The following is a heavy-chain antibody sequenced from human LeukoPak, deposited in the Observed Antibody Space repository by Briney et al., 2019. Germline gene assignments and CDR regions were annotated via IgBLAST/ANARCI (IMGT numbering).Heavy chain of an antibody. J-gene: IGHJ5*02. V-gene: IGHV1-8*01. CDR1: GYTFTSYD. CDR2: MNPNSGNT. CDR3: ARGQRKLVRNWFDP. Sequence: ASVKVSCKASGYTFTSYDINWVRQATGQGLEWMGWMNPNSGNTGYAQKFQGRVTMTRNTSISTAYMELSSLRSEDTAVSYCARGQRKLVRNWFDPWGQGTLVTVSS.